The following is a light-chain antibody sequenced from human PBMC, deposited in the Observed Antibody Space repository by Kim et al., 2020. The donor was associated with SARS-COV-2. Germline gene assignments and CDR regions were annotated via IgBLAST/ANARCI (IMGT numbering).Light chain of an antibody. J-gene: IGKJ1*01. CDR2: AAS. CDR1: QDIGNF. Sequence: ASVGDRVTFTCRAGQDIGNFLAWYQQDLGKAPKLLIYAASTLGSGVPSRFSGRGSGTEFTLTISSLQPEDFTTYFCHQFYDYPRTFGQGTKVDIK. CDR3: HQFYDYPRT. V-gene: IGKV1-9*01.